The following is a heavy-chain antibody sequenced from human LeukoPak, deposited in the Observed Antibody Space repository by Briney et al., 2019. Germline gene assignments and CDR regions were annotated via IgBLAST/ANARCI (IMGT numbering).Heavy chain of an antibody. Sequence: SETLSLTCIVSGGSLSSYYWTWIRQPPGKGLEGIGYIYYNGSTNYNPSLKRRVTISVDTSKNQFSLKLNSVTAADTAVYYCARQSRGIAVAGLDYWGQGILVTVSS. CDR1: GGSLSSYY. V-gene: IGHV4-59*08. CDR2: IYYNGST. CDR3: ARQSRGIAVAGLDY. D-gene: IGHD6-19*01. J-gene: IGHJ4*02.